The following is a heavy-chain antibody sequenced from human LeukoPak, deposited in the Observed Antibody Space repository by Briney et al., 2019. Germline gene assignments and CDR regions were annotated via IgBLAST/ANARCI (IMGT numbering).Heavy chain of an antibody. CDR2: IHHSGSA. D-gene: IGHD3-10*02. Sequence: SETLSLTCTVSGDSITDYYWSWIRHSPGKGLESIGVIHHSGSANYNPSLKSRVTMSVDTSKNQFSLKMSSVTAADTAVYYCARARRVAVRGIYFDFGGQGALVTVSS. CDR1: GDSITDYY. CDR3: ARARRVAVRGIYFDF. V-gene: IGHV4-59*01. J-gene: IGHJ4*02.